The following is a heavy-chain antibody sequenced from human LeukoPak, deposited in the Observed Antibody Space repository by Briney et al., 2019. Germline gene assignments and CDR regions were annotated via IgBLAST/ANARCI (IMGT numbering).Heavy chain of an antibody. V-gene: IGHV3-23*01. D-gene: IGHD6-13*01. J-gene: IGHJ3*01. CDR3: ARAKIAAAGTGAFDV. CDR1: GFTFSSYA. CDR2: FSATDGSA. Sequence: GGSLRLACAASGFTFSSYAMTWVRQAPGKGLEWVSAFSATDGSAQYAESVEGRFTISGDNSKNTLFLQMNSLGAEDTAVYYCARAKIAAAGTGAFDVWGQGTLVTVSS.